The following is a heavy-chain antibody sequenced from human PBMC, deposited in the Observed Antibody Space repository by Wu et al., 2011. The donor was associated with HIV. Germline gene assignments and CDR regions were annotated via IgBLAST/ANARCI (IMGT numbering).Heavy chain of an antibody. V-gene: IGHV1-69*01. CDR3: ARTLRVVVAATRYYYGMDV. Sequence: QVQLVQSGAEVKKPGSSVKVSCKASGGTFSSYTISWVRQAPGQGLEWMGGIIPMSGTANYAQKFQGRVTITTDESTSTAYMELSSLRSEDTAVYYCARTLRVVVAATRYYYGMDVVGPKGPRSPSPQ. J-gene: IGHJ6*01. CDR1: GGTFSSYT. CDR2: IIPMSGTA. D-gene: IGHD2-15*01.